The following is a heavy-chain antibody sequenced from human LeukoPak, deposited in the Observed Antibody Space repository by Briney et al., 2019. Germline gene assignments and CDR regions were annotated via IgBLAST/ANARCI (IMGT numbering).Heavy chain of an antibody. Sequence: GGSLRLSCAASGFTFSSYSMNWVRQAPGKGLEWVAVIWYDGSNKYYADSVKGRFTISRDNSKNTLYLQMNSLRAEDTAVYYCARTVVPAAMYFDNWGQGTLVTVSS. CDR1: GFTFSSYS. CDR2: IWYDGSNK. V-gene: IGHV3-33*08. D-gene: IGHD2-2*01. J-gene: IGHJ4*02. CDR3: ARTVVPAAMYFDN.